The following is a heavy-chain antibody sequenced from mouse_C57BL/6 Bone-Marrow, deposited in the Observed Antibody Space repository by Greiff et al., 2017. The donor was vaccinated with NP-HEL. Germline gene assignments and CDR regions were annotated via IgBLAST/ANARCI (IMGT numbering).Heavy chain of an antibody. CDR3: ARRYRGLYYYAMDY. CDR2: ISSGSSTI. D-gene: IGHD2-12*01. Sequence: EVKLMESGGGLVKPGRSLKLSCAASGFTFSDYGMHWVRQAPEKGLEWVAYISSGSSTIYYADTVKGRFTISRDNAKNTLFLQMTSLRSQDTAMYYCARRYRGLYYYAMDYWGQGTSVTVSA. CDR1: GFTFSDYG. V-gene: IGHV5-17*01. J-gene: IGHJ4*01.